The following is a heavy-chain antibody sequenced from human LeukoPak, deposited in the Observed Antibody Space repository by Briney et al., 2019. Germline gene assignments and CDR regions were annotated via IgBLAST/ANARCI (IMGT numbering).Heavy chain of an antibody. CDR3: ARARKSGTTSRYYYYGMDV. CDR2: IYYSGST. D-gene: IGHD1-7*01. J-gene: IGHJ6*02. CDR1: GGSISSYY. Sequence: SETLSLTCTVSGGSISSYYWSWIRQPPGKGLEWIGYIYYSGSTNYNPSLKSRVTISVDTSKNQFSLKLSSVTAADTAVYYCARARKSGTTSRYYYYGMDVWGQGTTVTVSS. V-gene: IGHV4-59*01.